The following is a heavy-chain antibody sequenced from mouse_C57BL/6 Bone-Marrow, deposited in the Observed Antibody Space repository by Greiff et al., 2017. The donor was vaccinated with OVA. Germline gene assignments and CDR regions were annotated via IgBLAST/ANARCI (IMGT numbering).Heavy chain of an antibody. Sequence: QVQLQQPGAELVKPGASVKMSCKASGYTFTSYWITWVKQRPGQGLEWIEDIYPGSGSTNYNEKFKSKATLTVDTSSSTAYMQLSSLTSEDSAVYYCARGAMVTSWFAYWGQGTLVTVSA. J-gene: IGHJ3*01. V-gene: IGHV1-55*01. CDR2: IYPGSGST. CDR3: ARGAMVTSWFAY. D-gene: IGHD2-2*01. CDR1: GYTFTSYW.